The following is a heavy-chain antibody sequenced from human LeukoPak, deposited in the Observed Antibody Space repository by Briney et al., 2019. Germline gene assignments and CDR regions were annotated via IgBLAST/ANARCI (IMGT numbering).Heavy chain of an antibody. V-gene: IGHV3-23*01. CDR3: ARDREGVFDY. Sequence: GGSLTLSCAASGFTFSTNAMRWVRQAPGKGLEWVSAIGGSGSPTYYADSVKGRFTISRDNSKNMVYLQMNSLRAEDTAVYYCARDREGVFDYWGQGTLVTVSS. J-gene: IGHJ4*02. CDR1: GFTFSTNA. D-gene: IGHD1-26*01. CDR2: IGGSGSPT.